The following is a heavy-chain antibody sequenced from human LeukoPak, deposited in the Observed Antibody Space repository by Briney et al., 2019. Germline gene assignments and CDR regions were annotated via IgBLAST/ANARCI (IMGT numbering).Heavy chain of an antibody. J-gene: IGHJ6*02. CDR1: GFTFSSYA. CDR3: ARDQWLAYYYHGMDV. D-gene: IGHD6-19*01. CDR2: INNNGTTI. V-gene: IGHV3-48*03. Sequence: PGGSLRLSCAASGFTFSSYAMNWVRQAPGKGLEWVSYINNNGTTIYYADSVKGRFTISRDNAENSLYLQMNSLRAEDTAIYYCARDQWLAYYYHGMDVWGQGTTVTVSS.